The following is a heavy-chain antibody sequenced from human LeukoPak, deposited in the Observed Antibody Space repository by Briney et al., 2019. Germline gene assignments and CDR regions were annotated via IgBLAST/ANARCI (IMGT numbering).Heavy chain of an antibody. J-gene: IGHJ4*02. Sequence: GGSLRLSCAASGFTFSTYDMHWVRQAPGKGLEWVAVIRYDGSNKYYADSVKGRFTISRDNTEKSLFLQMSSLRVEDTAIYYCARDRRGYDGSRHYYRHFDLWGQGTLVTVSS. V-gene: IGHV3-33*01. CDR3: ARDRRGYDGSRHYYRHFDL. CDR1: GFTFSTYD. CDR2: IRYDGSNK. D-gene: IGHD3-22*01.